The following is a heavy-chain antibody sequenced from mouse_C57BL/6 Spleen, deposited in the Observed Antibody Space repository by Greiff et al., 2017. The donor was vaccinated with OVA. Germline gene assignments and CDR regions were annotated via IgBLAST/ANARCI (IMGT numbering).Heavy chain of an antibody. J-gene: IGHJ2*01. CDR1: GFTFSSYA. Sequence: VVESGEGLVKPGGSLKLSCAASGFTFSSYAMSWVRQTPEKRLEWVAYISSGGDYIYYADTVKVRFTISRDNARNTLYLQMSSLKSEDTAMYYCTREAITGTSDYWGQGTTLTVSS. CDR3: TREAITGTSDY. CDR2: ISSGGDYI. D-gene: IGHD4-1*01. V-gene: IGHV5-9-1*02.